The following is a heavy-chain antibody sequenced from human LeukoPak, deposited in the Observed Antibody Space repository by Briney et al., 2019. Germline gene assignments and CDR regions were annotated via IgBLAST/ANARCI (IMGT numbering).Heavy chain of an antibody. D-gene: IGHD2-2*01. CDR1: GFTFSSYE. CDR3: ARYLGYCSSTSCLWAFGY. V-gene: IGHV3-48*03. Sequence: GGSLRLSCAASGFTFSSYEMNWVRQAPGKGLEWVSYISSSGSTIYYADSVKGRFTISRDNAKNSLYLQMNSLRAEDTAVYYCARYLGYCSSTSCLWAFGYWGQGTLVTVPS. J-gene: IGHJ4*02. CDR2: ISSSGSTI.